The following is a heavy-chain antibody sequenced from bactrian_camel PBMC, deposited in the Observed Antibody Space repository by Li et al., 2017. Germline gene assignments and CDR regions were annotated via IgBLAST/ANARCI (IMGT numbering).Heavy chain of an antibody. CDR3: ARGALIGFRELTF. D-gene: IGHD7*01. CDR2: ISFGGTTT. J-gene: IGHJ4*01. Sequence: HVQLVESGGGPVQVGGSLRLTCTVSEYFYNTYCMAWFREAPGKGLEWVAGISFGGTTTTVTDAAKGRFTISRDNTQNILYLQLNSLTTEDTAMYFCARGALIGFRELTFWGQGTQVTVS. V-gene: IGHV3S1*01. CDR1: EYFYNTYC.